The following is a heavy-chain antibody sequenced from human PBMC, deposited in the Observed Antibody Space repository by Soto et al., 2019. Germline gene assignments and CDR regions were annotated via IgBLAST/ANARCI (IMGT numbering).Heavy chain of an antibody. J-gene: IGHJ4*02. Sequence: GASVKVSCKASGGTFSSYAISWVRQAPGQGLEWMGGIIPIFGTANYAQKFQGRVTITADESTSTAYMELSSLRSEDTAVYCCARGVRRNSYDLDYWGQGTLVTVSS. CDR1: GGTFSSYA. V-gene: IGHV1-69*13. CDR3: ARGVRRNSYDLDY. CDR2: IIPIFGTA. D-gene: IGHD5-12*01.